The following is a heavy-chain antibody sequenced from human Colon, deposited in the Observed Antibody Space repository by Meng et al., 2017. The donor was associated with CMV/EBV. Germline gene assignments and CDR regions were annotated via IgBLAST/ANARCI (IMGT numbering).Heavy chain of an antibody. CDR3: ARYGKAFDV. V-gene: IGHV4-59*01. J-gene: IGHJ3*01. CDR1: SGSITTYY. D-gene: IGHD1-1*01. CDR2: VSSSGIA. Sequence: SETLSLTCTISSGSITTYYWSWVRQPPGKGLEWIGFVSSSGIASYNPSLKSRVTVSLDTSKMQFSLSLNSVTAADTAVYYCARYGKAFDVWGHGTLVTVSS.